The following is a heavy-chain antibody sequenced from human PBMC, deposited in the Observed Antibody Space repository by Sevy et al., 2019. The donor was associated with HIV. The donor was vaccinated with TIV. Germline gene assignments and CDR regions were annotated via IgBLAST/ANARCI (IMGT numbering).Heavy chain of an antibody. CDR1: GGSITSLY. Sequence: LSLTCTVSGGSITSLYWNWIRQPPGKGLEWIANIYYNSHINYNPSLKSRVTLSLDTSKNQFSLRLSSVTAADTAMYYCAGENAWGRGYSWGQGTLVTVSS. J-gene: IGHJ4*02. V-gene: IGHV4-59*08. D-gene: IGHD1-26*01. CDR3: AGENAWGRGYS. CDR2: IYYNSHI.